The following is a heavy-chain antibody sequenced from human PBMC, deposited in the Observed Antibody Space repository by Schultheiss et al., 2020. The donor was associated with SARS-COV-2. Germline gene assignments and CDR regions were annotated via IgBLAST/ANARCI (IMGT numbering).Heavy chain of an antibody. CDR3: TTGGGKGGVDY. D-gene: IGHD4-23*01. V-gene: IGHV3-15*01. Sequence: GESLKISCAASGFTFSGSAMHWVRQASGKGLEWVGRIKSKTDGGTTDYAAPVKGRFTISRDDSKNTLYLQMNSLKTEDTAVYYCTTGGGKGGVDYWGQGTLVTVSS. CDR2: IKSKTDGGTT. J-gene: IGHJ4*02. CDR1: GFTFSGSA.